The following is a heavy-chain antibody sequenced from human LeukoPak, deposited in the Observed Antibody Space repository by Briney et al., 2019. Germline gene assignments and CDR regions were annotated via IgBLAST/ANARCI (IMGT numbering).Heavy chain of an antibody. J-gene: IGHJ3*02. CDR3: ALAQQLGDAFDI. CDR2: INHSGST. CDR1: GGSFSGYY. Sequence: SETLSLTCAVYGGSFSGYYWSWIRQPPGKGLEWIGEINHSGSTNYNPSLKSRVTISVDTSKNQFSLKLSSVTAADTAVYYCALAQQLGDAFDIWGQGTMVTVSS. D-gene: IGHD6-13*01. V-gene: IGHV4-34*01.